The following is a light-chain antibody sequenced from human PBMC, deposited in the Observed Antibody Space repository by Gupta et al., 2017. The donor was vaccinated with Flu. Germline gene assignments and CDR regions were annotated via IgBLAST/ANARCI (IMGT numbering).Light chain of an antibody. CDR2: DAS. Sequence: EIVLKQCPATVSLSPGERSTLPCRASQSVSRYLARYQQKPGQIPRLLMYDASNRATGIPVRFSGSGSGTDFTLTISSLGRENFAVHYCQQRSNWLFTFGQGTKMDIK. J-gene: IGKJ2*01. V-gene: IGKV3-11*01. CDR3: QQRSNWLFT. CDR1: QSVSRY.